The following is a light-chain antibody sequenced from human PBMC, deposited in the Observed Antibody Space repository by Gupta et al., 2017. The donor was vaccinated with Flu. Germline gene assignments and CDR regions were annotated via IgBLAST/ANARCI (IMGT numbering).Light chain of an antibody. CDR2: KDS. CDR3: YSAADNAWV. V-gene: IGLV3-27*01. Sequence: SYELTQPSSVSVSPGQPARITCSGDVLAKKYARWFQQKPGQAPVLVIYKDSERPSGIPERFSGSSSGTTVTLTISGAQVEDEADYYCYSAADNAWVFGGGTKLTVL. CDR1: VLAKKY. J-gene: IGLJ3*02.